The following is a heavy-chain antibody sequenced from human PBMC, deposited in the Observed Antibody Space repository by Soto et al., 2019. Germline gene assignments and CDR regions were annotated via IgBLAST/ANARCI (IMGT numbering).Heavy chain of an antibody. CDR3: ARVSSYNSYFYMDV. V-gene: IGHV1-18*01. Sequence: ASVKVSCKASGYTFTSYGISWVRQAPGQGLEWMGWISAYNGNTNYAQKLQCRVTMTTDTSTSTAYMELRSLRSDDTAVYYCARVSSYNSYFYMDVWGKGTTVTVSS. D-gene: IGHD1-1*01. J-gene: IGHJ6*03. CDR1: GYTFTSYG. CDR2: ISAYNGNT.